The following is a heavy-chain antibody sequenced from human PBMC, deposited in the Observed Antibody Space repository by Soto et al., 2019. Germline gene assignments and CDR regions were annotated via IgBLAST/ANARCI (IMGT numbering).Heavy chain of an antibody. V-gene: IGHV1-69*01. CDR3: AIYKEGYSSGWYEDDGMDV. CDR1: AGTFSSYA. CDR2: IIPIFGTA. D-gene: IGHD6-19*01. Sequence: QVQLVQSGAEVKKPGSSVKVSCKASAGTFSSYAISWVRQAPGQGLEWMGGIIPIFGTANYAQKLQGRVTITKDESTSTAYMELSSLRSEDTAVYYCAIYKEGYSSGWYEDDGMDVWGQGTTVTVSS. J-gene: IGHJ6*02.